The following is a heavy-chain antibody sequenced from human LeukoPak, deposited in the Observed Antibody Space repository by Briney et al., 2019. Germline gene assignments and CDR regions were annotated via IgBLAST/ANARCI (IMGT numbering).Heavy chain of an antibody. CDR1: GYSVSSGYY. Sequence: SETLSLTCAVSGYSVSSGYYWGWIRQPPGKRVEWIGSIYRSGSTYYNPSLKSRVTISVDTSKNQFSLKLSSVTAADTAVYYCARLTAVMAAMAPWFDPWGQGTLVTVSS. CDR3: ARLTAVMAAMAPWFDP. CDR2: IYRSGST. D-gene: IGHD2-2*01. V-gene: IGHV4-38-2*01. J-gene: IGHJ5*02.